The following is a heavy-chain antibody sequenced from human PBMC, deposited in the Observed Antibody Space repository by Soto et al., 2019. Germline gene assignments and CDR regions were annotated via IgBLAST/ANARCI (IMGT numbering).Heavy chain of an antibody. V-gene: IGHV1-69*13. Sequence: RASLKVSCKASGGTFSIYAISWVRQAPGQGLEWMGGIIPIFGTANYAQKFQGRVTITADESTSTAYMELSSLRSEDTAVYYCARGGDIVLVPTAISWFDPWGQGTLVTVSS. J-gene: IGHJ5*02. D-gene: IGHD2-2*01. CDR1: GGTFSIYA. CDR2: IIPIFGTA. CDR3: ARGGDIVLVPTAISWFDP.